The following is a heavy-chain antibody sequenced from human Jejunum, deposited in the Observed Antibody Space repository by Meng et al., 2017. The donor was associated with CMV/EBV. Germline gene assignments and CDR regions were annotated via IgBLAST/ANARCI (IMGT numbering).Heavy chain of an antibody. J-gene: IGHJ5*02. CDR2: IKHGGST. V-gene: IGHV4-34*13. Sequence: GGSFSGYYWTWIRQSPGKGLEWIGEIKHGGSTKYNPSLKSRVTMLVDTSKKQVSLKVTSMTAADTALYYCARSYGSGSSRFDPWGQGTLVTVSS. D-gene: IGHD3-10*01. CDR3: ARSYGSGSSRFDP. CDR1: GGSFSGYY.